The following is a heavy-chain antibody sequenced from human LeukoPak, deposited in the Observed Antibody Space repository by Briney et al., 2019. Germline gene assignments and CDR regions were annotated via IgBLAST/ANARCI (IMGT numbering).Heavy chain of an antibody. CDR3: ARRDNDFWSGYNNWFDP. D-gene: IGHD3-3*01. J-gene: IGHJ5*02. V-gene: IGHV5-51*01. Sequence: GESLKISCKGSGYSFTSYWIGWVRQMPGKGLEWMGIVYPGDSDTRYSPSFQGQVTISADKSISTAYLQWSSLKASDTAMYYCARRDNDFWSGYNNWFDPWGQGTLVTVSS. CDR2: VYPGDSDT. CDR1: GYSFTSYW.